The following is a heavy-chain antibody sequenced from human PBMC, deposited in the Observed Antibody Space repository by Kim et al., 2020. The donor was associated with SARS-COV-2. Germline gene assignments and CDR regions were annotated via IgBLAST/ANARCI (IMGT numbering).Heavy chain of an antibody. CDR2: ISYDGSNK. V-gene: IGHV3-30*18. CDR1: GFTFSSYG. D-gene: IGHD1-26*01. CDR3: AKAHGGSRGDGMDV. J-gene: IGHJ6*02. Sequence: GGSLRLSCAASGFTFSSYGMHWVRQAPGKGLEWVAVISYDGSNKYYADSVKGRFTISRDNSKNTLYLQMNSLRAEDTAVYYCAKAHGGSRGDGMDVWGQGTTVTVSS.